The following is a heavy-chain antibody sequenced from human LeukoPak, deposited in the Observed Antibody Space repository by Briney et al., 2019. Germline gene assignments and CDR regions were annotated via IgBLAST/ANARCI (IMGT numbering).Heavy chain of an antibody. CDR1: GYTFTSYG. CDR3: ASGTTDIVVVPATLRNYYFDY. J-gene: IGHJ4*02. Sequence: ASVKVSCKASGYTFTSYGISWVRQAPGQGLEWMGWITAYNGYTSYAQKFQGRVTMTTDTSTSTAYMELRSLRSDDTAVYYCASGTTDIVVVPATLRNYYFDYWGQGTLVTVSS. D-gene: IGHD2-2*01. V-gene: IGHV1-18*01. CDR2: ITAYNGYT.